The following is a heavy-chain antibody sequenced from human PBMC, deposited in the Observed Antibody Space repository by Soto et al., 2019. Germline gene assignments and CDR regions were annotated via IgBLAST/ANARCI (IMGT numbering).Heavy chain of an antibody. CDR3: ARGTVSWFGELSHYGMDV. Sequence: ASVKVSCKASGYTFTGYYMHWVRQAPGQGLEWMGWINPNSGGTNYAQKFQGWVTMTRDTSISTAYMGLSRLRSDDTAVYYCARGTVSWFGELSHYGMDVRGQGTTVTVSS. CDR1: GYTFTGYY. V-gene: IGHV1-2*04. CDR2: INPNSGGT. D-gene: IGHD3-10*01. J-gene: IGHJ6*02.